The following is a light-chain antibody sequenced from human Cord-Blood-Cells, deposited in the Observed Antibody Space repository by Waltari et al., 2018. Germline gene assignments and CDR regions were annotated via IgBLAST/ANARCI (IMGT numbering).Light chain of an antibody. Sequence: DIQMTQSQSSLSASVGDRVTITCRASQSISSYLNWYQQKPGKAPKLLIYAASSLQSGVPSRFSGSGSGTDFTLTISSLQPEDFATYYCQQSYSTPITFGKGTRLEIK. J-gene: IGKJ5*01. CDR3: QQSYSTPIT. V-gene: IGKV1-39*01. CDR1: QSISSY. CDR2: AAS.